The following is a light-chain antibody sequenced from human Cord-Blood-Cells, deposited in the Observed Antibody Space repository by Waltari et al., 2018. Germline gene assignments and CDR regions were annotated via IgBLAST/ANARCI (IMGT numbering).Light chain of an antibody. Sequence: DIVMTQSPDSLAVSLGERATINCKSSQRVLYRSNNKNYLALYHQKPGQPPKLLIYWASTRESGVPDRFSGSGAGTDFTLTISSLQAEDVAVYYCQQYYSTPITFGQGTRLEIK. J-gene: IGKJ5*01. V-gene: IGKV4-1*01. CDR2: WAS. CDR3: QQYYSTPIT. CDR1: QRVLYRSNNKNY.